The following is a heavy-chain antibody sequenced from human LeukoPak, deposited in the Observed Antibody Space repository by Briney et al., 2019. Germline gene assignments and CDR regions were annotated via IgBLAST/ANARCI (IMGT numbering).Heavy chain of an antibody. CDR2: IIPIFGTA. J-gene: IGHJ4*02. CDR3: ARDSIRDGTNSGFDY. Sequence: GASVKVSCKASGGTFSSYAISWVRQAPGQGLEWMGRIIPIFGTANYAQKFQARVTITTDESTSTAYMELSSLRSEDTAVYYCARDSIRDGTNSGFDYWGQGTLVTVSS. D-gene: IGHD5-24*01. CDR1: GGTFSSYA. V-gene: IGHV1-69*05.